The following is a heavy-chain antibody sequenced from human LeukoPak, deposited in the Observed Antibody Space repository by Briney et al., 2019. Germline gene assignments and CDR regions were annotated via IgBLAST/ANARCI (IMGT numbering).Heavy chain of an antibody. D-gene: IGHD3-22*01. Sequence: GGSLRLSCAASGFTFSDYYMSWIRQAPGKGLEWVSHISSSGSTIYYADSVKGRFTISRDNAKNSLYLQMNSLRAEDTAVYYCARTYYYDSSGYYYHWGQGTLVTVSS. V-gene: IGHV3-11*01. CDR3: ARTYYYDSSGYYYH. J-gene: IGHJ4*02. CDR1: GFTFSDYY. CDR2: ISSSGSTI.